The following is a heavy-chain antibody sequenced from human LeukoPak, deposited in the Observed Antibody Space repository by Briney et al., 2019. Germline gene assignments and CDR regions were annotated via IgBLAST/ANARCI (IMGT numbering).Heavy chain of an antibody. CDR3: ARWGTTNDAFDI. D-gene: IGHD1-1*01. V-gene: IGHV1-8*03. CDR2: MNPNSGST. CDR1: GYTFTGYY. J-gene: IGHJ3*02. Sequence: ASVKVSCKASGYTFTGYYMHWVRQAPGQGLEWVGWMNPNSGSTGYAQNFQGRVTITRNTSITTACMELSSLRSEDTAVYYCARWGTTNDAFDIWGQGTMVTVSS.